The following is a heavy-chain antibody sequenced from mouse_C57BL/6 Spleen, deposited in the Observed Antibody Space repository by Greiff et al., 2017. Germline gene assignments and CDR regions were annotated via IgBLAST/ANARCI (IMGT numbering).Heavy chain of an antibody. V-gene: IGHV2-9-1*01. CDR2: IWTGGGT. Sequence: VQLVESGPGLVAPSQSLSITCTVSGFSLTSYAISWVRQPPGKGLEWLGVIWTGGGTTYNSALKYRLSISTDNSKSQVFLKMNSRQTDDTARYYCARKRDYGSSYWYFDVWGTGTTVTVSS. J-gene: IGHJ1*03. D-gene: IGHD1-1*01. CDR1: GFSLTSYA. CDR3: ARKRDYGSSYWYFDV.